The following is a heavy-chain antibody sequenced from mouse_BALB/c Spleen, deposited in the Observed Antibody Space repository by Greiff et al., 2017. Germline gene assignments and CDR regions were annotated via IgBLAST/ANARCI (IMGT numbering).Heavy chain of an antibody. CDR3: ARSDLLLRQEGYFDV. J-gene: IGHJ1*01. Sequence: VKLMESGPELVRPGESVKISCKGSGYTFTDYAMHWVKQSHAKSLEWIGVISIYYDNTNYNQKFKGKATMIVDKSSSTAYMELARLTSEDSAIYYCARSDLLLRQEGYFDVWGAGTTVTVSS. CDR2: ISIYYDNT. V-gene: IGHV1-67*01. D-gene: IGHD1-1*01. CDR1: GYTFTDYA.